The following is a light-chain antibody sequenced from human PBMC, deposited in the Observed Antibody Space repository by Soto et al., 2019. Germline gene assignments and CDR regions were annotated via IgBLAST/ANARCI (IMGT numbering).Light chain of an antibody. J-gene: IGLJ1*01. CDR2: EVS. Sequence: QSALTQPASVSGSPGQSITISCTGTSSDVGAYNYVSWYQQQSGKAPKLMINEVSNRPSGVSNRFSGSKSGNTASLTISGLQAEDEADYYCSSYTTSRAYVFGIGTKVTVL. V-gene: IGLV2-14*01. CDR3: SSYTTSRAYV. CDR1: SSDVGAYNY.